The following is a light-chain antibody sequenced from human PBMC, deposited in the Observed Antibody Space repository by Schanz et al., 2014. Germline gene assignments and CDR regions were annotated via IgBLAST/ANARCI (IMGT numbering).Light chain of an antibody. V-gene: IGKV3D-15*01. CDR1: QSVSSN. CDR2: GAS. J-gene: IGKJ1*01. CDR3: QQRANWPRT. Sequence: EIEMTQSPATLSVSPGERATLSCRASQSVSSNLAWYQQKPGQTPRLLIYGASTRATGIPARFSGSGSGTDFTLTIDSLEPEDFAVYFCQQRANWPRTFGQGTQVEIK.